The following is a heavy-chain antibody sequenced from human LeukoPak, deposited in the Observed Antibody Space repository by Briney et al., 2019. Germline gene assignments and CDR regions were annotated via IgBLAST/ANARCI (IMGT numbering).Heavy chain of an antibody. CDR2: ISHSGGT. CDR3: ARESTVTLSFDY. CDR1: GDSLSSAGDY. V-gene: IGHV4-30-4*01. D-gene: IGHD4-17*01. J-gene: IGHJ4*02. Sequence: SETLSLTCTVSGDSLSSAGDYWTWIRQPPGKGLEWIGYISHSGGTHYNASLKSRLVISMDTSKNLFSLRLTSVTAADTAVYYCARESTVTLSFDYWGQGTLVTVSS.